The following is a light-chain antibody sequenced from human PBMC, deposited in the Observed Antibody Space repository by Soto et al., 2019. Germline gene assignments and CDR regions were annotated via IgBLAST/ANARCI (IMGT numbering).Light chain of an antibody. CDR1: TSNIGSHS. CDR2: TNN. V-gene: IGLV1-44*01. J-gene: IGLJ1*01. Sequence: QSVLTQPPSASGTPGQRVTISCSGSTSNIGSHSVNWYQHVPGTAPKLLITTNNQRPSGVPDRFSGFKSGSSASLVISDLQSDDEADYYCATWDDSLNGVFGTGTKVTVL. CDR3: ATWDDSLNGV.